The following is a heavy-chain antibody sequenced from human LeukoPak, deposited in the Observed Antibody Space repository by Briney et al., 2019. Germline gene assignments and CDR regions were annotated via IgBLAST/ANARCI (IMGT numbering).Heavy chain of an antibody. J-gene: IGHJ4*02. CDR3: ARSQALRYLDFDC. V-gene: IGHV1-2*02. CDR2: INSNSGGT. Sequence: ASVKVSCKASGGTLSSYTISWVRQAPGQGLEWMGWINSNSGGTNYAQKFQGRVTMSRDTSISTAYMELSRLRSDDTAVYYCARSQALRYLDFDCWGQGTLVTGSS. CDR1: GGTLSSYT. D-gene: IGHD3-9*01.